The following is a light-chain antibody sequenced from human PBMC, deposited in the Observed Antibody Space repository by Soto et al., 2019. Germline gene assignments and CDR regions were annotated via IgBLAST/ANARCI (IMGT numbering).Light chain of an antibody. CDR2: EVS. V-gene: IGLV2-8*01. Sequence: QTVVTQPPSASGSPGQSVTISCTATSSDVGGYNYVSWYQQHPGKAPKLMIYEVSKRPSGVPDRFSGSKSGNTASLTVSGLQAEDEADYYCSSYAGSKTLFGGGTKLTVL. CDR1: SSDVGGYNY. J-gene: IGLJ2*01. CDR3: SSYAGSKTL.